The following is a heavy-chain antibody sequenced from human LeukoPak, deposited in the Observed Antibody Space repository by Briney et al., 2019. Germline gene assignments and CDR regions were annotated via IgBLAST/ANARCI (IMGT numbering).Heavy chain of an antibody. D-gene: IGHD2-21*02. V-gene: IGHV4-34*01. CDR2: INHRGST. CDR1: GGSFSTYY. J-gene: IGHJ4*02. Sequence: PSETLSLTCAVYGGSFSTYYWSWIRQPPGKGLEWIGEINHRGSTNYNPSLKSRVTISVDTSKNQFSLKLSSVTAPDTAVYYCAGGGFYCGGDCYVDYWGQGTLVTVSS. CDR3: AGGGFYCGGDCYVDY.